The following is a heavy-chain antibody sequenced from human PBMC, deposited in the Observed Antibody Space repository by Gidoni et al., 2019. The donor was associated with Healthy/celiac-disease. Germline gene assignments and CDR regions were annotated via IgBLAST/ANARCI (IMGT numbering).Heavy chain of an antibody. CDR1: GFTFSNAW. D-gene: IGHD1-26*01. Sequence: EVQLVESGGGLVKPGGSLRLSCAASGFTFSNAWMSWVRQAPGKGLEWVGRIKSKTDGGTTDYAAPVKGRFTISRDDSKNTLYLQMNSLKTEDTAVYYCTNLAGGELLRADAFDIWGQGTMVTVSS. CDR2: IKSKTDGGTT. J-gene: IGHJ3*02. V-gene: IGHV3-15*01. CDR3: TNLAGGELLRADAFDI.